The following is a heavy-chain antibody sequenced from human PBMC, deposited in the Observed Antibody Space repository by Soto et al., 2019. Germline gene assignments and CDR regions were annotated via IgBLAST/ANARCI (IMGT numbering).Heavy chain of an antibody. CDR2: IRSRAEGGTT. CDR3: TTKTGIAVTGSDY. Sequence: EVQLVESGGGLVKPGGSLRLSCAASSFTFSNAWMHWVRQAPGKGLEWVGLIRSRAEGGTTDYAAPVKGRFTISRDESKNTLCLQMNNLKIGDTAGYYCTTKTGIAVTGSDYWGQGTLVTVSS. CDR1: SFTFSNAW. J-gene: IGHJ4*02. V-gene: IGHV3-15*07. D-gene: IGHD6-19*01.